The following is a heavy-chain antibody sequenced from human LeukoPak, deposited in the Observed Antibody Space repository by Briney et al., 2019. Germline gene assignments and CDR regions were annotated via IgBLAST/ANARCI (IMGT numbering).Heavy chain of an antibody. CDR3: ARAPVVPAAMVRFYYYHYYMDV. CDR1: GGTFSSYA. CDR2: IIPIFGTA. J-gene: IGHJ6*03. Sequence: SVKVSCKASGGTFSSYAISWVRQAPGQGLEWMGGIIPIFGTANYAQKFQGRVTITADESTSTAYMELSSLRSEDTAVYYCARAPVVPAAMVRFYYYHYYMDVWGKGTTVTVSS. V-gene: IGHV1-69*13. D-gene: IGHD2-2*01.